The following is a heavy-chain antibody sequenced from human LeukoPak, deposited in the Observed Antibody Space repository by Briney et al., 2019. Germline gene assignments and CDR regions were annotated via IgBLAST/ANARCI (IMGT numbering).Heavy chain of an antibody. CDR2: IYYSGST. CDR1: GGSISSYY. D-gene: IGHD3-16*01. Sequence: SETLSLTCTVSGGSISSYYWSWIRQPPGKGLEWIGYIYYSGSTNYNPSLKSRVTISVDTSENQFSLKLSSVTAADTAVYYCAREVGGSFDYWGQGTPVTVSS. J-gene: IGHJ4*02. CDR3: AREVGGSFDY. V-gene: IGHV4-59*01.